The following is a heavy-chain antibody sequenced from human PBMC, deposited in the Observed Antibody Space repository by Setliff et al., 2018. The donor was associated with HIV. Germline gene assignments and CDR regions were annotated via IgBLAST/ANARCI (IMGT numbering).Heavy chain of an antibody. V-gene: IGHV3-21*01. D-gene: IGHD3-22*01. CDR3: ARGQDYYDSSGYDY. J-gene: IGHJ4*02. CDR1: GFIFNTYT. CDR2: ISSSSSYI. Sequence: PGGSLRLSCAASGFIFNTYTMSWVRQAPGKGLEWVSSISSSSSYIYYADSVKGRFTISRDNAKNSLYLQMNSLRAEDTAVYYCARGQDYYDSSGYDYWGQGTLVTVSS.